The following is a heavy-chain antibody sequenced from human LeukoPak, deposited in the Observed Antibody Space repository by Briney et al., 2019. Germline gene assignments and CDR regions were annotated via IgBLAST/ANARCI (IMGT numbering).Heavy chain of an antibody. CDR3: ARWSGGNYYFDY. CDR1: GASFSSSY. J-gene: IGHJ4*02. V-gene: IGHV4-59*01. Sequence: PSETLSLTCTVSGASFSSSYWCWIRQPPGKGLEWIGYSYYSGSTNYNPPLKSRVAISVDTSKNQFSLKLTSVTAADTAVYYCARWSGGNYYFDYWGQGTLVTVSS. CDR2: SYYSGST. D-gene: IGHD4-23*01.